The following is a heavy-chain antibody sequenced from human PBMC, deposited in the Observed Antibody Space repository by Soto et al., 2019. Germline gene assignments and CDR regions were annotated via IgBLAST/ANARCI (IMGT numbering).Heavy chain of an antibody. V-gene: IGHV3-53*01. CDR3: ARVDYGDYGWYFDL. CDR2: IYSGGST. D-gene: IGHD4-17*01. CDR1: GFTVTNKY. Sequence: EVQLVESGGGLIQPGGSLRLSCAASGFTVTNKYMTWVRQAPGKGLEWVSVIYSGGSTSYADSVKGRFNISRDNSKNILYLQMHSLRAEDTAVYYCARVDYGDYGWYFDLWGRGTLVTVSS. J-gene: IGHJ2*01.